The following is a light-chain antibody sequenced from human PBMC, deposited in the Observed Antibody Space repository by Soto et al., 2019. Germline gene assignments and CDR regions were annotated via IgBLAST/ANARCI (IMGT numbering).Light chain of an antibody. CDR3: LQDYSYPRT. CDR2: GAS. Sequence: AIQMTQFPPSLSASVGDTVTITCRASQGIRSDLGWYQQKPGKAPKLLLYGASSLQNGVPSRFSGSGSGTDFTLIISRLQPEDSATYYCLQDYSYPRTFGQGTQVEIK. V-gene: IGKV1-6*01. J-gene: IGKJ1*01. CDR1: QGIRSD.